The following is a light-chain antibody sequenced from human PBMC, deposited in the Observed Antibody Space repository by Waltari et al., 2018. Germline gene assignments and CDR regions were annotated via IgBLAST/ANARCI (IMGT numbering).Light chain of an antibody. CDR3: QSADSSGTHVV. J-gene: IGLJ2*01. Sequence: SYELTQPPSVSVSPGQTARITCSGDALPKQYAYWYQQKPGQAPVLVIYKGSARPSGIPERFSGSSSGTTVTLTISGVQAEDEADYYCQSADSSGTHVVFGGGTKLTVL. CDR1: ALPKQY. V-gene: IGLV3-25*03. CDR2: KGS.